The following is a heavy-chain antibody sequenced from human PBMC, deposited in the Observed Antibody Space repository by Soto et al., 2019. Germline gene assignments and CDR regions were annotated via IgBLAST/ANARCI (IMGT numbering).Heavy chain of an antibody. J-gene: IGHJ6*03. D-gene: IGHD3-16*01. V-gene: IGHV4-31*03. Sequence: QVQLQESGPGLVKPSQTLSLTCTVSGGSISSGGYYWSWIRQHPGKVLEWMGYSYYSGRTYYNPSLKSRVTISGDTSKHQFSRKLSSVTAADTAVYYCARAITEQRRAYFYCYYMDVWGKGTTVTVSS. CDR2: SYYSGRT. CDR3: ARAITEQRRAYFYCYYMDV. CDR1: GGSISSGGYY.